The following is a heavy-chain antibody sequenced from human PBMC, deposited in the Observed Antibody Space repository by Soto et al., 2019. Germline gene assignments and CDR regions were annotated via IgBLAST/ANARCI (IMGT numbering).Heavy chain of an antibody. Sequence: QVQLVQSGAEMKKPGASVKLSCKAFGITYNTYAIHWVRQAPGQGLEWMGWINAGNGDTRYSQNFQGRVTLTRDTSASTVYMDLDSLKSEDTGVYYCARAISGYVTWGQGTLVTVSS. V-gene: IGHV1-3*01. CDR1: GITYNTYA. D-gene: IGHD5-12*01. CDR3: ARAISGYVT. CDR2: INAGNGDT. J-gene: IGHJ4*02.